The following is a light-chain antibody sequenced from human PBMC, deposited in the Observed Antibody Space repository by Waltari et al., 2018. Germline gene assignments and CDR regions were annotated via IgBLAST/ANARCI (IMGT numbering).Light chain of an antibody. J-gene: IGKJ1*01. CDR2: AAS. Sequence: IQLTQYPSSLSASVGDRVTITCRASQGISSYLAWYQQKPGKAPKLLIYAASTLQSGVPSRFSGSGSGTDFTLTINSLQPEDFATYYCQQLNSYPPWTFGQGTKVEIK. CDR1: QGISSY. CDR3: QQLNSYPPWT. V-gene: IGKV1-9*01.